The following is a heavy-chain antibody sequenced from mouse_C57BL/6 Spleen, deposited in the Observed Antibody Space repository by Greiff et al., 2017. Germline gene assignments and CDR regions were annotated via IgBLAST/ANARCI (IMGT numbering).Heavy chain of an antibody. V-gene: IGHV1-53*01. J-gene: IGHJ4*01. D-gene: IGHD2-5*01. Sequence: QVQLQQPGTELVKPGASVKLSCKASGYTFTSYWMHWVKQRPGQGLEWIGNINPSNGGTNYNEKFKSKATLTVDKSSRTAYMQLSSLTSADSTVYYCARYYSNYEAMDYCGQGTSVTVSS. CDR1: GYTFTSYW. CDR3: ARYYSNYEAMDY. CDR2: INPSNGGT.